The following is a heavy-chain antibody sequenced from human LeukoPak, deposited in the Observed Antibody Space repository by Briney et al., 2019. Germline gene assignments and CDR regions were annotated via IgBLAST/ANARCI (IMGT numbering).Heavy chain of an antibody. V-gene: IGHV4-59*01. D-gene: IGHD5-12*01. Sequence: SETLSLTCTVSGGSISSYYWSWIRQPPGKGLEWIGYIYYSGSTNYNPSLKSRVTVSVDTSKNQFSLKLSSVTAADTAVYYCARAVGLRGPLDFDYWGQGTLVTVSS. J-gene: IGHJ4*02. CDR2: IYYSGST. CDR1: GGSISSYY. CDR3: ARAVGLRGPLDFDY.